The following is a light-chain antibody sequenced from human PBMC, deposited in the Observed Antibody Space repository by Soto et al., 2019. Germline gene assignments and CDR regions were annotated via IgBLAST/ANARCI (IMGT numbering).Light chain of an antibody. J-gene: IGKJ1*01. V-gene: IGKV1-39*01. Sequence: DIQMTQSPSSLSASVGDRVTITCRASQSISGYLSWYQQKPGKAPKLLIYAASSVQSGVPPRISGSGSGTDFTLTISSLQPEDFATYFCQQSYTTPWTFGQGTKVEIK. CDR3: QQSYTTPWT. CDR1: QSISGY. CDR2: AAS.